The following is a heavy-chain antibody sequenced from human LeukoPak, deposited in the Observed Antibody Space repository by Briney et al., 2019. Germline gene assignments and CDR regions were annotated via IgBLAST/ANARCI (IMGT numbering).Heavy chain of an antibody. D-gene: IGHD3-10*01. CDR2: IYSGGST. Sequence: GGSLRLSCAASGFTVSSNYMSWVRQAPGKGLEWVSVIYSGGSTYYADSVKGRFTISRDNSKNTLYLQMNSLRAEDTAVYYCARGLPRSPEAFDIWGQGTMVTVSS. CDR3: ARGLPRSPEAFDI. CDR1: GFTVSSNY. J-gene: IGHJ3*02. V-gene: IGHV3-66*01.